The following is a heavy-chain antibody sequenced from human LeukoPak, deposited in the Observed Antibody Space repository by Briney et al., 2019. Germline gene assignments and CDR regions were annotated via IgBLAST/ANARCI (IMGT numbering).Heavy chain of an antibody. CDR3: ARTVLQFGRVNWSDY. D-gene: IGHD5-24*01. CDR2: INPNSGGT. Sequence: ASVKVSCKASGYTFTGYYMHWVRQAPGQGLEWMGWINPNSGGTNYAQKFQGRVTMTRDTSISTAYMELGRLRSDDTAVYYCARTVLQFGRVNWSDYWGQGTLVTVSS. J-gene: IGHJ4*02. V-gene: IGHV1-2*02. CDR1: GYTFTGYY.